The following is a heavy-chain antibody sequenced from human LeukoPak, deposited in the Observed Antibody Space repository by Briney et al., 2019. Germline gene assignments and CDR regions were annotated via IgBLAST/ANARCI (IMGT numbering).Heavy chain of an antibody. CDR3: ARNNIGTRTYDY. D-gene: IGHD1/OR15-1a*01. J-gene: IGHJ4*02. CDR1: GGSISSSSYY. CDR2: IYYSGST. V-gene: IGHV4-39*01. Sequence: KPSETLSLTCTVSGGSISSSSYYWGWIRQPPGKGLDWIGNIYYSGSTYYNPSLKSRVTISVDTSNNQFSLKLTSVTAADTAVYYCARNNIGTRTYDYWGQGTLVTVSS.